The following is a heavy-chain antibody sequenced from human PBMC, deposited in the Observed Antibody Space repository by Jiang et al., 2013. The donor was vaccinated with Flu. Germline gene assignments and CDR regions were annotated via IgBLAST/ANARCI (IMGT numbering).Heavy chain of an antibody. CDR1: GYTFTSYA. V-gene: IGHV7-4-1*02. CDR2: INTNTGNP. Sequence: EVKKPGASVKVSCKASGYTFTSYAMNWVRQAPGQGLEWMGWINTNTGNPTYAQGFTGRFVFSLDTSVSTAYLQISSLKAEDTAVYYCARDKYQLHEDYYYYGMDVWGQGTTVTVSS. J-gene: IGHJ6*02. CDR3: ARDKYQLHEDYYYYGMDV. D-gene: IGHD2-2*01.